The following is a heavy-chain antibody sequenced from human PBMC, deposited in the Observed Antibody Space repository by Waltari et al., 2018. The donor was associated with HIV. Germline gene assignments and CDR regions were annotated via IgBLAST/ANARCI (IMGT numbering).Heavy chain of an antibody. D-gene: IGHD3-16*01. CDR1: GDSVSSGSYF. CDR2: VYTTGSI. Sequence: VQLKESGPELVQPLQTLSLTCSVSGDSVSSGSYFWSWIRQPVGRGLEWIGRVYTTGSIHYNTSLTKRVTISLDTSKNVLSLELTSVTASDTAFYYCARDAPSGFGGTLGLWGQGFLVTVSS. V-gene: IGHV4-61*02. CDR3: ARDAPSGFGGTLGL. J-gene: IGHJ4*02.